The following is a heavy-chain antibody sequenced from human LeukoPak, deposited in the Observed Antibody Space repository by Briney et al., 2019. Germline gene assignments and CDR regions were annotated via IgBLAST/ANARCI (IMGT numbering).Heavy chain of an antibody. D-gene: IGHD2-21*01. CDR2: VTSSGGST. V-gene: IGHV3-23*01. Sequence: GGSLRLSCAASGFNFRSFSITWVRQAPGKGLEWVSTVTSSGGSTYYADSVKGRFTNSRDNSKNTLYLQMNSLRAEDTAVYYCAKDSVAYCGGDCYSLFDYWGQGTLVTVSS. CDR3: AKDSVAYCGGDCYSLFDY. J-gene: IGHJ4*02. CDR1: GFNFRSFS.